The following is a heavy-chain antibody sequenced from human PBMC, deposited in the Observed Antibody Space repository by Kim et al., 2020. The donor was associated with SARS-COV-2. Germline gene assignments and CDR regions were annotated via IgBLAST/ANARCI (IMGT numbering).Heavy chain of an antibody. CDR3: AREVRGLYGDYPFDY. J-gene: IGHJ4*02. D-gene: IGHD4-17*01. Sequence: QKFQGGVTITADESTSTAYMELSSLRSEDTAVYYCAREVRGLYGDYPFDYWGQGTLVTVSS. V-gene: IGHV1-69*01.